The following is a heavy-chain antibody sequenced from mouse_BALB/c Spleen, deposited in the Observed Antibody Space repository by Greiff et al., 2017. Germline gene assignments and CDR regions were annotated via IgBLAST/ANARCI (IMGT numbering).Heavy chain of an antibody. D-gene: IGHD2-4*01. CDR1: GFSLTSYG. V-gene: IGHV2-9*02. J-gene: IGHJ4*01. Sequence: VMLVESGPGLVAPSQSLSITCTVSGFSLTSYGVHWVRQPPGKGLEWLGVIWAGGSTNYNSALMSRLSISKDNSKSQVFLKMNSLQTDDTAMYYCASLITTALYAMDYWGQGTSVTVSS. CDR2: IWAGGST. CDR3: ASLITTALYAMDY.